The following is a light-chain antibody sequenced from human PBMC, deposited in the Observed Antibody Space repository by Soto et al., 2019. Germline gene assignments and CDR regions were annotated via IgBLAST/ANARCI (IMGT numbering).Light chain of an antibody. J-gene: IGLJ1*01. V-gene: IGLV1-44*01. CDR2: SHN. CDR3: ASWDDRLNGYV. Sequence: QSFLAPSRSASGTPGQRVTISCAGSSSNIGNNAVNWYQHLPGTAPKLLVYSHNQRPSGVSDRFSGSQSGTSASLAISGLQSEDAADYYCASWDDRLNGYVFGPGTKVTVL. CDR1: SSNIGNNA.